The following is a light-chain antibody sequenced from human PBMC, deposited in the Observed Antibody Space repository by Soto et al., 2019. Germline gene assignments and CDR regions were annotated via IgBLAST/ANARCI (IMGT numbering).Light chain of an antibody. CDR1: QSISTW. CDR3: QQYNSYSPWT. Sequence: DLQMTQSPSTLSASVGDRVTITCRASQSISTWLAWNQHKPGKAPKLLIYKASRLESGVASRFSGGGFGTEFTLTISSLQPDHFATYYCQQYNSYSPWTFGLGTKVEIK. J-gene: IGKJ1*01. V-gene: IGKV1-5*03. CDR2: KAS.